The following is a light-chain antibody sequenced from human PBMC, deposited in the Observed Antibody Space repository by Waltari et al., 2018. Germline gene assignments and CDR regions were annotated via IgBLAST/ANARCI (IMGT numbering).Light chain of an antibody. J-gene: IGLJ2*01. Sequence: QSLLTHPPSMSAAPGQKLTASCSGSSSNICGTSVSWYQQPPGAAPKVLIYDNNKRPSGIPDRFSGARSGTSATLGISGLQSGDEADYFCVAWDDSLSAVIFGGGTKLTVL. V-gene: IGLV1-51*01. CDR3: VAWDDSLSAVI. CDR1: SSNICGTS. CDR2: DNN.